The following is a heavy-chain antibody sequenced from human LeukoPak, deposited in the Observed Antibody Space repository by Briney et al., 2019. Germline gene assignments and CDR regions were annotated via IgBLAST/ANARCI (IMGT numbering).Heavy chain of an antibody. CDR1: GFTFSSYW. CDR2: IKQDGSEK. D-gene: IGHD3-10*01. CDR3: ARVGSITMVRGVIMPFDY. Sequence: GGSLRLSCAASGFTFSSYWMSWVRQAPGKGLEWVANIKQDGSEKYYVDSVKGRFTISRDNAKNSLYLQMNSLRAEDTAVYYCARVGSITMVRGVIMPFDYWGQGTLVTVSS. J-gene: IGHJ4*02. V-gene: IGHV3-7*01.